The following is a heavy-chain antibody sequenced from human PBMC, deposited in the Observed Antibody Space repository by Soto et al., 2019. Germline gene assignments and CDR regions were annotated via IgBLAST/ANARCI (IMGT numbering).Heavy chain of an antibody. CDR1: GYFLTTFW. V-gene: IGHV5-51*01. D-gene: IGHD3-22*01. Sequence: PGEPLKISCKGSGYFLTTFWIGWVRQKRGKGLEWMGIIYPGDSDTRYSPSFQGQVTISADKSISTAYLQWSSLKASDTAKYYCARLNSYYDRTGTNQYYYYRMDVWGQGTTVTVSS. CDR3: ARLNSYYDRTGTNQYYYYRMDV. CDR2: IYPGDSDT. J-gene: IGHJ6*02.